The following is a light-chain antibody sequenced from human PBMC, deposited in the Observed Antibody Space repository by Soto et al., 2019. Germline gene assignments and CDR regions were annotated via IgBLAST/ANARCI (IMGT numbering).Light chain of an antibody. J-gene: IGLJ3*02. CDR2: EGS. V-gene: IGLV2-23*01. CDR3: CSYAGVVTWV. Sequence: QSVLTQPGSVSGSPGQSIAISCTGTSSDVGNYNLVSWYQHHPGKGPKLLIYEGSKRPSGVSDRFSGSKSGDTASLTISGLQAEDEADYYCCSYAGVVTWVFGGGTKVTVL. CDR1: SSDVGNYNL.